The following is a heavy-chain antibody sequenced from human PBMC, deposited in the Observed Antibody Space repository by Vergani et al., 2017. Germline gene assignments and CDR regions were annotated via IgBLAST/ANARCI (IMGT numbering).Heavy chain of an antibody. CDR1: ADSISSGSYY. Sequence: QLQLQQSGPGLVKPSETLFLTCTVSADSISSGSYYWGWIRQPPGKSLEWIGSIYYSGLTYYNPSLKSRVAISVDTSKNQFSLKVTSVTAADTAVYFCERQRPNSGWSPGDFDDWGQGTNITVSS. V-gene: IGHV4-39*01. J-gene: IGHJ3*01. CDR3: ERQRPNSGWSPGDFDD. D-gene: IGHD6-19*01. CDR2: IYYSGLT.